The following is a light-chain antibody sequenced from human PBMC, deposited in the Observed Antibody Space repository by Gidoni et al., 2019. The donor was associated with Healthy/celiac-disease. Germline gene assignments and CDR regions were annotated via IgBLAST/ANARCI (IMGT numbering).Light chain of an antibody. CDR2: GAS. Sequence: EIVSTQSPGTLSLSPGERATLSCRASQSVSSSYLAWYQQNPGQAPRLLIYGASSRATGIPDRFSGSGSGTDFTLTISRLEPEDFAVYYCRQYGSSPYTFXXXTKLEI. V-gene: IGKV3-20*01. CDR1: QSVSSSY. J-gene: IGKJ2*01. CDR3: RQYGSSPYT.